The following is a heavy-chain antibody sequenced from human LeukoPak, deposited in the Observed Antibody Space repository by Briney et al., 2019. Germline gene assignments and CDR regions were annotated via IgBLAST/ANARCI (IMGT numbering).Heavy chain of an antibody. J-gene: IGHJ6*02. CDR2: ISYDGSNK. D-gene: IGHD3-16*01. CDR1: GFTFSSYA. V-gene: IGHV3-30-3*01. Sequence: GGSLGLSCAASGFTFSSYAMHWVRQAPGKGLEWVAVISYDGSNKYYADSVKGRFTISRDNSKNTLYLQMNSLRAEDTAVYYCARDGGASPDMDVWGQGTTVTVSS. CDR3: ARDGGASPDMDV.